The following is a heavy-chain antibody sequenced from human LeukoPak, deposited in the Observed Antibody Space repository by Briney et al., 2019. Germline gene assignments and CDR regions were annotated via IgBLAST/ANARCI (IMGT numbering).Heavy chain of an antibody. J-gene: IGHJ6*03. CDR2: ISGSGGST. V-gene: IGHV3-23*01. D-gene: IGHD2-2*01. Sequence: PGGSLRPSCAASGFTFSSYAMSSGRQAPGKGLEWVSAISGSGGSTYYADSVKGRFTISRDNSKNTLYLQMNSLRAEDTAVYYCAKGGYCSSTSCYSYYYSYMDVWGKGTTVTVSS. CDR1: GFTFSSYA. CDR3: AKGGYCSSTSCYSYYYSYMDV.